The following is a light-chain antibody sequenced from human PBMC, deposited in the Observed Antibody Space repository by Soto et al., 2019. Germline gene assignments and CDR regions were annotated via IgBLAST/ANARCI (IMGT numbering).Light chain of an antibody. V-gene: IGKV1-39*01. CDR3: QQSYSATMFT. CDR1: QRISTY. Sequence: DIQMTQSPSSLSAFIGDRVSITCRASQRISTYLNWYQQKPGKAPKLLIYAASSLQSGVPSRFSGSGSGRDFTLTISILQPDDFATYYCQQSYSATMFTFGQGTKVAI. J-gene: IGKJ2*01. CDR2: AAS.